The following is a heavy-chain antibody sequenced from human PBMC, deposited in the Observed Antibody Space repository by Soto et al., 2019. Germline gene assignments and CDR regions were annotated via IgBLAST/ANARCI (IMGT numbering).Heavy chain of an antibody. V-gene: IGHV4-39*01. CDR1: GGSISSSNYY. CDR2: IYYSGST. D-gene: IGHD3-3*01. J-gene: IGHJ4*02. CDR3: ARQGRDVTIFGVVITLFDF. Sequence: SETLSLTCTVSGGSISSSNYYWGWIRQPPGKGLEWIGSIYYSGSTYYNPSLKSRITISVDTSKNQLPLKLSSVTAADTGVYYCARQGRDVTIFGVVITLFDFWGQGTLVTVSS.